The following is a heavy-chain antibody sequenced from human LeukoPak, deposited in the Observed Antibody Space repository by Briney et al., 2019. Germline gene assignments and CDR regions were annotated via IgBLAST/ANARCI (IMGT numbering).Heavy chain of an antibody. Sequence: GGSLRLSCVASGFTFSNYAMHWVRQAPGRGLEYVSAINTNGGTTYYANSVKGRFTISRDNSKNTVYLQMGSLRAEDMAVYYCVRTSGSLDYWGQGTLVTVSS. V-gene: IGHV3-64*01. J-gene: IGHJ4*02. CDR2: INTNGGTT. CDR1: GFTFSNYA. CDR3: VRTSGSLDY. D-gene: IGHD1-26*01.